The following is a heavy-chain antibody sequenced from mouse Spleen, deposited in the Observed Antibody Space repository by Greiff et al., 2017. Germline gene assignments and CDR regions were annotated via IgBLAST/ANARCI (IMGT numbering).Heavy chain of an antibody. V-gene: IGHV1-54*01. Sequence: QVQLQQSGAELVRPGTSVKVSCKASGYAFTNYLIEWVKQRPGQGLEWIGVINPGSGGTNYNEKFKGKATLTADKSSSTAYMQLSSLTSEDSAVYFCAREELRYAMDDWGQGTSVTVSS. D-gene: IGHD2-4*01. J-gene: IGHJ4*01. CDR3: AREELRYAMDD. CDR1: GYAFTNYL. CDR2: INPGSGGT.